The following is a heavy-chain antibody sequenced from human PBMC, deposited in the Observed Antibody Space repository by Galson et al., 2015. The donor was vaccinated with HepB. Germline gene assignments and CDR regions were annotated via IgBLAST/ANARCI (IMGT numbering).Heavy chain of an antibody. CDR2: IFRTGYT. Sequence: ETLSLTCAVSGGSISNGNWWSWVRQSPGNGLEWIGEIFRTGYTNYNPSLESRVTISMDKSRNQFSLELSSVTAADTAVYYCAREISTLFDFWGQGALVTVSS. CDR3: AREISTLFDF. V-gene: IGHV4-4*02. CDR1: GGSISNGNW. J-gene: IGHJ4*02.